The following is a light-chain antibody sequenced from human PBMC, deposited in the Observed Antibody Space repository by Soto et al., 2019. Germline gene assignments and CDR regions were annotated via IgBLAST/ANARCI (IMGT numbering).Light chain of an antibody. CDR2: GAS. V-gene: IGKV3-15*01. J-gene: IGKJ1*01. CDR3: QQYNNWPPWT. CDR1: QSVSSN. Sequence: EIVMTQSPATLSLSPGERATLSFRASQSVSSNLAWYQQKPGQAPRLLIYGASTRATGIPARFSGSGSGTEFTLTISSLQSEDFAFYYCQQYNNWPPWTFGQGTKVEL.